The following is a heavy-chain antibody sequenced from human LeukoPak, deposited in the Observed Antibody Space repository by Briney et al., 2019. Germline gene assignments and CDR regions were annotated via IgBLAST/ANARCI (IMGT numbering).Heavy chain of an antibody. J-gene: IGHJ4*02. CDR2: VYSDDTT. D-gene: IGHD1-26*01. CDR3: ATGGGYYAIDY. CDR1: GFTVNSNY. Sequence: LPGGSLRLSCAASGFTVNSNYMNWVRQAPGKGLEWVSVVYSDDTTYYADSVKGRFTISRDNSKNTLYLQMNNLRAEDTAVYYCATGGGYYAIDYWGQGTLVTVSS. V-gene: IGHV3-53*01.